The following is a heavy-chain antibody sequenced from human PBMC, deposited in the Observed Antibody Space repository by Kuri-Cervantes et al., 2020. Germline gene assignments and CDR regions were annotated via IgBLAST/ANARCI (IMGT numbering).Heavy chain of an antibody. D-gene: IGHD4-17*01. CDR3: ARDAVDAFDI. V-gene: IGHV3-21*01. Sequence: ETLSLTCAASGFTFSSYSMNWVRQAPGKGLEWVSSISSSSSYIYYADSVKGRFTISRDNAKNSLYLQMNSLRAEDTAVYYCARDAVDAFDIWGQGTMVTVSS. CDR1: GFTFSSYS. J-gene: IGHJ3*02. CDR2: ISSSSSYI.